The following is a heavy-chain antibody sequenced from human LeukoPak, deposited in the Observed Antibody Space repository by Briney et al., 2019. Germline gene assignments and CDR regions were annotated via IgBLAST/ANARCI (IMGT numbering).Heavy chain of an antibody. CDR3: ARSPIGYLHYTHFDY. V-gene: IGHV3-30-3*01. Sequence: GGSLRLSCAASGFTVSSNYMSWVRQAPGKGLEWVAVISYDGSNKYYADSVKGRFTISRDNSKNTLYLQMNSLRAEDTAVYYCARSPIGYLHYTHFDYWGQGTLVTVSS. CDR2: ISYDGSNK. J-gene: IGHJ4*02. CDR1: GFTVSSNY. D-gene: IGHD2-2*02.